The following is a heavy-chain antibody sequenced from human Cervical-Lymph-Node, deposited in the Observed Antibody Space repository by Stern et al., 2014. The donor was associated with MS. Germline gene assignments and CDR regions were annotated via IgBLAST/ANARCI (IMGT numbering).Heavy chain of an antibody. Sequence: VQLVQSGAEVKRPGSSVKVSCKASGDTFISYSFSWVRQAPGQGLEWMGGITPLFGTTIYAQQLQGRVTITADESSSTVYMELTSLTSQDTAVYYCARGGVVPADTTWFDPWGQGTPVTVSS. CDR1: GDTFISYS. CDR2: ITPLFGTT. V-gene: IGHV1-69*01. CDR3: ARGGVVPADTTWFDP. D-gene: IGHD2-2*01. J-gene: IGHJ5*02.